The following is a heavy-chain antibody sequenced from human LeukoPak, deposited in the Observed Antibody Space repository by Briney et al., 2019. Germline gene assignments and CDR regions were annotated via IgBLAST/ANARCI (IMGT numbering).Heavy chain of an antibody. CDR2: ISPYTRNT. J-gene: IGHJ4*02. CDR3: ARDLSWRWPNSGSNYFDY. CDR1: GYTFTSFG. Sequence: ASVKVSCKTSGYTFTSFGFSWVQQAPGQGLEWMGWISPYTRNTNYVQKLQGRVTMTTDTSTSTAYMELRSLRSDDTAVYYCARDLSWRWPNSGSNYFDYWGQGTLVTVSS. D-gene: IGHD4-23*01. V-gene: IGHV1-18*01.